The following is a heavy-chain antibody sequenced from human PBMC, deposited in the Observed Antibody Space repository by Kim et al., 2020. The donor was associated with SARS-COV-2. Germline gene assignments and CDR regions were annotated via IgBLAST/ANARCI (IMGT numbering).Heavy chain of an antibody. J-gene: IGHJ6*02. CDR2: INPNSGGT. V-gene: IGHV1-2*02. D-gene: IGHD2-15*01. CDR1: GYTFTGYY. CDR3: ARSRILKYGMDV. Sequence: ASVKVSCKASGYTFTGYYMHWVRQAPGQGLEWMGWINPNSGGTNYAQKFQGRVTMTRDTSISTAYMELSRLRSDDTAVYYCARSRILKYGMDVWGQGTTVTVSS.